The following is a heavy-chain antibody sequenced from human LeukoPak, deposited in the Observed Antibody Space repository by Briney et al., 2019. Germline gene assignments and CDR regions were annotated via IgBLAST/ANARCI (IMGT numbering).Heavy chain of an antibody. Sequence: ASVKVSCKASGYTFTGYYMHWVRQAPGQGLEWMGRINPNSGGTNYAQKFQGRVTMTRDTSISTAYMELSSLRSEDTAVYYCARTNLYCSSTSCYSHYAYGMDVWGQGTTVTVSS. CDR1: GYTFTGYY. CDR3: ARTNLYCSSTSCYSHYAYGMDV. CDR2: INPNSGGT. J-gene: IGHJ6*02. D-gene: IGHD2-2*01. V-gene: IGHV1-2*06.